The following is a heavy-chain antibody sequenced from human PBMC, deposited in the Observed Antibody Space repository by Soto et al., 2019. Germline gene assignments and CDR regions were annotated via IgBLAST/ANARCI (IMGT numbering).Heavy chain of an antibody. Sequence: SETLSLTCTVSGGSISSYYWSWIRQPPGKGLEWIGYIYYSGSTNYNPSLKSRVTISVDTSKNQFSLKLSSVTAADTAVYYCARVGDMTTLDYWGQGTLVTVSS. J-gene: IGHJ4*02. V-gene: IGHV4-59*01. CDR3: ARVGDMTTLDY. CDR2: IYYSGST. D-gene: IGHD1-1*01. CDR1: GGSISSYY.